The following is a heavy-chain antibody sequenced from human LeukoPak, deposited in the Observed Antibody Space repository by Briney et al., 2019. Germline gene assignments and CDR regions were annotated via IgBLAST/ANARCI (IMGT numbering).Heavy chain of an antibody. J-gene: IGHJ4*02. CDR3: ARSHVGLGAPDY. CDR2: ISSSSRYI. CDR1: GFTFSSYS. Sequence: GGSLRLSCAASGFTFSSYSMNWVRQAPGKGLEWVSSISSSSRYIYNADSLKGRFTISRDNAKNSLYLQMNSLRAEDTAVYYCARSHVGLGAPDYWGQGTLVTVSS. V-gene: IGHV3-21*01. D-gene: IGHD3-16*01.